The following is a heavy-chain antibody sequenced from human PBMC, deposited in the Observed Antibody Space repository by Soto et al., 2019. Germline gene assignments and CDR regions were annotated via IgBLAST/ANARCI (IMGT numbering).Heavy chain of an antibody. D-gene: IGHD3-22*01. CDR3: ARGGMSVYYSSWFDP. J-gene: IGHJ5*02. CDR2: ISAYNGNT. V-gene: IGHV1-18*01. Sequence: QVQLVQSGAEVKKPGASVTVSCKASGYTFTSYGISWVRQAPGQGLEWMGWISAYNGNTNYAQKLQGRVTLTTDTSTSPAYMELRSLRSDDTAVYDCARGGMSVYYSSWFDPWGQGTLVTVSS. CDR1: GYTFTSYG.